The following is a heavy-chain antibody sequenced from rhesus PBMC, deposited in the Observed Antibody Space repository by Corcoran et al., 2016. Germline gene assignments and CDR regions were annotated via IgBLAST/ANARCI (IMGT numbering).Heavy chain of an antibody. V-gene: IGHV3-22*01. J-gene: IGHJ4*01. CDR1: GFTFSSYY. CDR2: INSGVGSK. Sequence: EVQLVESGGGLVQPGGSLRLSFTGSGFTFSSYYMYWIRQAPGKGLQWVLAINSGVGSKWYTDSVKGRFTISKENAKNKLYLQMNSLRAEDTAVYYCAKGAMWGYYFDYWGQGVLVTASS. D-gene: IGHD2-2*01. CDR3: AKGAMWGYYFDY.